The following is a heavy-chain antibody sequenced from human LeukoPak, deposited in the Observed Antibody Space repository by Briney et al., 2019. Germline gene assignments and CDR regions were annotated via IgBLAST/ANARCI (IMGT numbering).Heavy chain of an antibody. CDR3: AKDGGLWVSAHWGDS. CDR1: GFTFTSYS. Sequence: GGSLRLSCAASGFTFTSYSMNWVRQAPGKGLEWVSTISGGGGSTYYADSVKGRFTISRDDSKNTLYLQVNSLRAEDTAVYYCAKDGGLWVSAHWGDSWGRGTLVTVSS. V-gene: IGHV3-23*01. J-gene: IGHJ4*02. CDR2: ISGGGGST. D-gene: IGHD7-27*01.